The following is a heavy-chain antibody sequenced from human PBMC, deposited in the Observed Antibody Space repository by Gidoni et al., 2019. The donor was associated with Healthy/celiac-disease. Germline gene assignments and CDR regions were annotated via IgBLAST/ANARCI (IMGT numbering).Heavy chain of an antibody. CDR3: AKESLGPITMIAGSVGDMDV. CDR2: VSYDGSNK. Sequence: QVQLVESGGGVVQPGRSRRLSFAASGSPLSRRGSPWVRQAPGKGLEWVAVVSYDGSNKYYADSVKGRFTISRDNSKNTLYLQMNSLRAEDTAVYYCAKESLGPITMIAGSVGDMDVWGQGTTVTVSS. V-gene: IGHV3-30*18. CDR1: GSPLSRRG. J-gene: IGHJ6*02. D-gene: IGHD3-22*01.